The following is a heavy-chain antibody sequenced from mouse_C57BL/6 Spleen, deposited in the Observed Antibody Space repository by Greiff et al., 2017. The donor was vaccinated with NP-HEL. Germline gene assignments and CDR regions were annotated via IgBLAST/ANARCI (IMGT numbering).Heavy chain of an antibody. D-gene: IGHD1-1*01. V-gene: IGHV5-17*01. CDR3: ERDYYGSSHYLDY. J-gene: IGHJ2*01. Sequence: EVMLVESGGGLVKPGGSLKLSCAASGFTFSDYGMHWVRQAPEKGLEWVAYISSGSSTIYYADTVKGRFTISRDNAKNTLFLQMTRLRSEDTAMYYCERDYYGSSHYLDYWGQGTTLTVSS. CDR1: GFTFSDYG. CDR2: ISSGSSTI.